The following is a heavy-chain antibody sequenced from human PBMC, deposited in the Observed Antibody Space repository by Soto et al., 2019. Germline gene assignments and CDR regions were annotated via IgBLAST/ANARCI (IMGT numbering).Heavy chain of an antibody. CDR1: GFTFSDTW. V-gene: IGHV3-15*01. CDR3: SSRPLGYSAYGSQR. CDR2: IKTKTDGGTT. Sequence: EVQLVESGGGLVKPGGSLRLSCAASGFTFSDTWMNWVRQAPGKGREWVGRIKTKTDGGTTEYAAPVKGRFTISRDDSQNTLYLQMSSLKIEDTAVYYCSSRPLGYSAYGSQRWGQGTLVTVSS. J-gene: IGHJ4*02. D-gene: IGHD5-12*01.